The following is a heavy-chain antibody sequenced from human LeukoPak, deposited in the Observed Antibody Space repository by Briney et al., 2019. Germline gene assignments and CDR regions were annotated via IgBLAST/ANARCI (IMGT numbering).Heavy chain of an antibody. V-gene: IGHV3-30*18. CDR3: AKKYNTGLDP. CDR1: GFTFSSYG. J-gene: IGHJ5*02. CDR2: ISYDGSNK. Sequence: GGSLRLSCAASGFTFSSYGMHWVRQAPGKGLEWVAVISYDGSNKYYADSVKGRFTIPRDNSKNTLYLQMNSLKPEHTAVYHCAKKYNTGLDPWGQGTLVTVSS. D-gene: IGHD1-14*01.